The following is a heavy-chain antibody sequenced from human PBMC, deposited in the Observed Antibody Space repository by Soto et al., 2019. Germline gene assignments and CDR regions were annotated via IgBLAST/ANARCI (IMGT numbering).Heavy chain of an antibody. CDR2: IYHSGST. J-gene: IGHJ6*02. CDR1: GGSISSGGYS. V-gene: IGHV4-30-2*01. D-gene: IGHD3-3*01. Sequence: PSETLSLTCAVSGGSISSGGYSWSWIRQPPGKGLEWIGYIYHSGSTYYNPSLKSRVTISVDRSKNQFSLKLSSVTAADTAVYYCARDKRITIFGVVIEGDPTDYYGMDVWGQGTTVTVSS. CDR3: ARDKRITIFGVVIEGDPTDYYGMDV.